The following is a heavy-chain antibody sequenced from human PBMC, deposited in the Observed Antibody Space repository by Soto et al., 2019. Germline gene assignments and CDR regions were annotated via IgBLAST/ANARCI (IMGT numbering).Heavy chain of an antibody. CDR3: AREGAGIFEHYYMDV. CDR1: GGSISSSSYY. D-gene: IGHD3-3*01. J-gene: IGHJ6*03. Sequence: SETLSLTCTVSGGSISSSSYYWGWIRQPPGKGLEWIGSIYYSGSTYYNPSLKSRVTISVDTSKNQFSLKLSSVTAADTAVYYCAREGAGIFEHYYMDVWGKGTTVTVSS. V-gene: IGHV4-39*02. CDR2: IYYSGST.